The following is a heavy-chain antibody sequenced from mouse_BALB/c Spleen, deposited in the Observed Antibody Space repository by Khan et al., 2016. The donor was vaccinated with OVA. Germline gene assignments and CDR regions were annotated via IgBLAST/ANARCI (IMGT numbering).Heavy chain of an antibody. CDR3: ARDHGNTYEDFDY. V-gene: IGHV2-9*02. D-gene: IGHD1-1*01. CDR2: IWAGGST. J-gene: IGHJ2*01. CDR1: GFSLTSYG. Sequence: QVQLKQSGPGLVAPSQSLSITCTVSGFSLTSYGVHWVRQPPGKGLAWLGIIWAGGSTNYNSALMSRLSISKDNSKSQVFVKMISLQTDDTAMYYCARDHGNTYEDFDYGGQGTTLTVSS.